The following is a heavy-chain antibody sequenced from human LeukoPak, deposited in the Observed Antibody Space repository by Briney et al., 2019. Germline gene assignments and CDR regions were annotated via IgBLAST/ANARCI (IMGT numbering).Heavy chain of an antibody. J-gene: IGHJ4*02. CDR2: ISYDGSNK. CDR3: ARRSGIAVAGAFDY. CDR1: GFTFSSYA. D-gene: IGHD6-19*01. Sequence: LAGGSLRLSCAASGFTFSSYAMHWVRQAPGKGLEWVAVISYDGSNKYYADSVKGRFTISRDNSKNTLFLQMNSLRAEDTAVYYCARRSGIAVAGAFDYWGQGTLVTVSS. V-gene: IGHV3-30*04.